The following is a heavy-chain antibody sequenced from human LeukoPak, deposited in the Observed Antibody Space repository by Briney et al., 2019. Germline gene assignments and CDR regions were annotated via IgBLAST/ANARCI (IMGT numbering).Heavy chain of an antibody. CDR1: TFTFSTYW. CDR2: ISSDGKSI. V-gene: IGHV3-74*01. D-gene: IGHD5-12*01. J-gene: IGHJ4*02. Sequence: GGSLRLSCAASTFTFSTYWMHWVRQAPGKGLVWVSRISSDGKSITYADSVKGRFTISRDNAKNTLLLQMNSLRAEDTAVYYCTREKGSGYLPNDYWGQGTLVTVSS. CDR3: TREKGSGYLPNDY.